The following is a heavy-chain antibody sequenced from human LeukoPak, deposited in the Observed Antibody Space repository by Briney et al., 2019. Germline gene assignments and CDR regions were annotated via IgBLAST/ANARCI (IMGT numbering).Heavy chain of an antibody. CDR1: GFTFSSHW. CDR2: VNSDGSSI. D-gene: IGHD5-24*01. V-gene: IGHV3-74*01. CDR3: ARGDGYYRY. J-gene: IGHJ4*02. Sequence: GGSLRLSCAASGFTFSSHWMHWVRQAPGKGLVWVSRVNSDGSSITYADSVKGRFTISRDNAKNTLYLQMNSLRAEDTAVYYCARGDGYYRYWGQGTLVTVSS.